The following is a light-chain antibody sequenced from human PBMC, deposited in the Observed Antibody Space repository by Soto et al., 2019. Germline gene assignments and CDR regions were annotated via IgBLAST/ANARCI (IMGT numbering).Light chain of an antibody. J-gene: IGLJ1*01. CDR3: NSYTTNSNRV. Sequence: LTQPASVSGSPGQSITISCTGTSSDVGAYNYVSWYQHHPGKAPKLMIYEVTNRPSGVSNRFSGSKSGNTASLTISGLQAEDEADYYCNSYTTNSNRVFGTGTKVTVL. CDR2: EVT. CDR1: SSDVGAYNY. V-gene: IGLV2-14*01.